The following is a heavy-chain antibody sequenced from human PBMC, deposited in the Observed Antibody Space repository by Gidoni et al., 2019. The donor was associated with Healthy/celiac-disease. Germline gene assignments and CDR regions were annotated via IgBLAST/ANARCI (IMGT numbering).Heavy chain of an antibody. CDR1: GGSISSGGYY. CDR3: ARVPEITIFGVVPNWFDP. CDR2: IYYSGST. Sequence: QVQLQESGPGLVKPSQTLSLTCTVSGGSISSGGYYGSWIRQHPVKGLEWIGYIYYSGSTYYNPSLKRRVTISVDTSKNQFSLKLSSVTAADTSVYYCARVPEITIFGVVPNWFDPWGQGTLVTVYS. J-gene: IGHJ5*02. D-gene: IGHD3-3*01. V-gene: IGHV4-31*03.